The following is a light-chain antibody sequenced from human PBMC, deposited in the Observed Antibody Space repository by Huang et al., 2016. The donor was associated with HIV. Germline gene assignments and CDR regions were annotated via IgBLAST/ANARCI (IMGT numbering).Light chain of an antibody. J-gene: IGKJ1*01. CDR2: EVS. CDR3: MQTRHLPTWT. V-gene: IGKV2D-29*01. Sequence: EIVLTQTPLSLSVTPGQPTSISCKSSQSLLHSDGKTYLDCYLKKPGQAPQLLLYEVSNRFARVPERFSGSGSGTDFTLKISRVEADDVGVYYCMQTRHLPTWTFGEGTTVEIK. CDR1: QSLLHSDGKTY.